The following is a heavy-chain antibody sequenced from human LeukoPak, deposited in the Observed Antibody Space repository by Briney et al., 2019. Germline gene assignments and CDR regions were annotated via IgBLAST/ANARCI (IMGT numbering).Heavy chain of an antibody. CDR2: ISSSSSYI. Sequence: GGSLRLSCAASGFTFSSYSMNWVRQAPGKGLDLVSSISSSSSYIYYADSVKGRFTISRDNAKNSLYLQMNSLRAEDTAVYYCARDPRSTARVYYYYMDVWGKGTTVTVSS. D-gene: IGHD2-2*01. J-gene: IGHJ6*03. CDR1: GFTFSSYS. V-gene: IGHV3-21*01. CDR3: ARDPRSTARVYYYYMDV.